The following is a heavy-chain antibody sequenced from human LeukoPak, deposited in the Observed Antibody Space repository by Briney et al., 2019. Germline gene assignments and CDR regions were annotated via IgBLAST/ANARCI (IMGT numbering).Heavy chain of an antibody. CDR3: ARALNRGYSYGSLVS. J-gene: IGHJ4*02. CDR2: IYYSGST. V-gene: IGHV4-31*03. CDR1: GGSISSGGYY. D-gene: IGHD5-18*01. Sequence: SQTLSLTCTVSGGSISSGGYYWSWIRQHPGKGLEWIGYIYYSGSTYYNPSLKSRVTISVDTSKNQFSLKLSSVTAADTAVYYCARALNRGYSYGSLVSWGQGTLVTVSS.